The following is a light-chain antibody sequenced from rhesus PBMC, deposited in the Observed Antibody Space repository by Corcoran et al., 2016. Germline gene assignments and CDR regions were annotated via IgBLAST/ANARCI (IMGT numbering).Light chain of an antibody. CDR2: EVS. CDR1: SSDVGGYNR. CDR3: CSYASSSAFL. V-gene: IGLV2-13*02. Sequence: QAALTQSPSVSGSPGQSVTISCTGTSSDVGGYNRVSWYQQHPGKAPKLMIYEVSKRPSGVSDRFSGSKSGNTASLTISGLQAEDEADFYCCSYASSSAFLFGAGTRLTVL. J-gene: IGLJ1*01.